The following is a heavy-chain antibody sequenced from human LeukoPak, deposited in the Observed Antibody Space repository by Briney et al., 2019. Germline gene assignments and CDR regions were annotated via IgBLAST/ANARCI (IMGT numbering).Heavy chain of an antibody. CDR3: AKAHPTYYYDSSEYYFDY. D-gene: IGHD3-22*01. J-gene: IGHJ4*02. Sequence: ETLSLTCTVSGYSISSGYYWGWIRQPPGKGLEWVSAISGSGGSTYYADSVKGRFTISRDNSKNTLYLQMNSLRAEDTAVYYCAKAHPTYYYDSSEYYFDYWGQGILVTVSS. V-gene: IGHV3-23*01. CDR1: GYSISSGYY. CDR2: ISGSGGST.